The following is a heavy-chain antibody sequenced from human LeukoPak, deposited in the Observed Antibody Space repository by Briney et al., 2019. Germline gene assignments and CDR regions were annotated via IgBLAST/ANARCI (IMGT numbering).Heavy chain of an antibody. CDR2: IYSGGST. CDR1: GFTVSSNY. CDR3: ARGPVIDYYYYMDV. V-gene: IGHV3-66*02. J-gene: IGHJ6*03. Sequence: GGSLRLSCAASGFTVSSNYMSWVRQAPGKGLEWVSVIYSGGSTYYADSVKGRFTISRDNSKNTLYLQMNSLRAEDTAVYYCARGPVIDYYYYMDVWGKGTTVTVSS. D-gene: IGHD3/OR15-3a*01.